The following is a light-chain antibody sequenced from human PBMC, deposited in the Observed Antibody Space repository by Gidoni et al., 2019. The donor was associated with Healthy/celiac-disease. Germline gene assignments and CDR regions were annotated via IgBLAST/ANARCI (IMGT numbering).Light chain of an antibody. CDR1: SSDVGGYNY. CDR3: SSYAGSNNVV. J-gene: IGLJ2*01. V-gene: IGLV2-8*01. Sequence: QSALTQPPSASGSPGQSFTISCTGTSSDVGGYNYVSWYQQHPGKAPKLMIYEVSKRPSGVTDRFSGSKSGNTASLTVSGLQAEDEADYYCSSYAGSNNVVFGGGTKLTVL. CDR2: EVS.